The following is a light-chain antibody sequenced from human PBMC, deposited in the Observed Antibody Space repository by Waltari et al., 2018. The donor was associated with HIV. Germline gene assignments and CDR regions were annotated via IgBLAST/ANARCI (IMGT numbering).Light chain of an antibody. V-gene: IGLV2-23*02. Sequence: QSALTQPASVSGSPGQSLTFSCTGTSGDVGGYNLVSWYQQHPGKAPKLIIYEVNKRPSGVSNRFSGSKSDNTASLTISGLQAEDEADYYCCSYAGSSTSLFGGGTKLTVL. J-gene: IGLJ2*01. CDR2: EVN. CDR1: SGDVGGYNL. CDR3: CSYAGSSTSL.